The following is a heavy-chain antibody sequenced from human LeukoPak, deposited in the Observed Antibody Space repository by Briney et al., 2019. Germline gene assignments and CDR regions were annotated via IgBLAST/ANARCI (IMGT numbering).Heavy chain of an antibody. CDR3: ARVGYYDFWSGYY. D-gene: IGHD3-3*01. CDR2: ISSSSSYI. V-gene: IGHV3-21*01. J-gene: IGHJ4*02. Sequence: GGSLRLSCAASGFTFSSYSMNWVRQAPGKGLEWVSSISSSSSYIYYADSVKGRFTISRDNAKNSLYLQMSSLRAEDTAVYYCARVGYYDFWSGYYWGQGTLVTVSS. CDR1: GFTFSSYS.